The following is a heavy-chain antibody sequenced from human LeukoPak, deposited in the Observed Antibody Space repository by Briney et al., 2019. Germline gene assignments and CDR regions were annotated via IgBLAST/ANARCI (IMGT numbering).Heavy chain of an antibody. J-gene: IGHJ4*02. CDR1: GFTFDDYA. CDR3: ASYYYGSGSYGH. Sequence: PGRSLRLSCAASGFTFDDYAMHWVRQAPGKGLEWVSGISWNSGSIGYADSVKGRFTISRENAKNSLYLQMNSLRAEDTAVYYCASYYYGSGSYGHWGQGTLVTVSS. D-gene: IGHD3-10*01. CDR2: ISWNSGSI. V-gene: IGHV3-9*01.